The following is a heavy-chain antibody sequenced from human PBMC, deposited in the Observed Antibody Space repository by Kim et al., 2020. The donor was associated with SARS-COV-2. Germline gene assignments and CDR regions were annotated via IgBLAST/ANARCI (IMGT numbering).Heavy chain of an antibody. D-gene: IGHD3-22*01. CDR2: ISYDGSNK. Sequence: GGSLRLSCAASGFTFSSYGMHWVRQAPGKGLEWVAVISYDGSNKYYADSVKGRFTISRDNSKNTLYLQMNSLRAEDTAVYYCAKDPLYYYDSSGLGDWGQGTLVTGSS. CDR1: GFTFSSYG. V-gene: IGHV3-30*18. J-gene: IGHJ4*02. CDR3: AKDPLYYYDSSGLGD.